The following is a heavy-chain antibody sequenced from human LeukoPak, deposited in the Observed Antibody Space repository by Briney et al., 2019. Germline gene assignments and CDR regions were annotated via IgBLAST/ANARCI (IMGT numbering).Heavy chain of an antibody. V-gene: IGHV4-31*09. CDR1: GDSISSGGYY. D-gene: IGHD1-26*01. J-gene: IGHJ4*02. CDR3: THSGSFSDY. CDR2: IYYSGST. Sequence: SQTLSLTCTVSGDSISSGGYYWSWIRQHPGKGLEWIGYIYYSGSTFYNPSLKSRVTMSVDKSKNRFSLNLSSVTAADTAVYYCTHSGSFSDYWGQGTLVTVSS.